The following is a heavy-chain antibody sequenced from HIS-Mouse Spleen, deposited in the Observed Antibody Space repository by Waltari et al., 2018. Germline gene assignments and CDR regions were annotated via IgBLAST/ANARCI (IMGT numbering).Heavy chain of an antibody. J-gene: IGHJ4*02. CDR1: GFPFRSDG. Sequence: QVQLVESGGGVVQPGRSLRLSFSASGFPFRSDGMHWLRQAPGKGLEWVAVISYDGSNKYYADSVKGRFTISRDNSKNTLYLQMNSLRAEDTAVYYCAKVNSGSYYFDYWGQGTLVTVSS. V-gene: IGHV3-30*18. D-gene: IGHD1-26*01. CDR2: ISYDGSNK. CDR3: AKVNSGSYYFDY.